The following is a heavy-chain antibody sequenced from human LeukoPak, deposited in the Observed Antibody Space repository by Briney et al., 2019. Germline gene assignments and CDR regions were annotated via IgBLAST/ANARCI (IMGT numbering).Heavy chain of an antibody. J-gene: IGHJ4*02. V-gene: IGHV3-21*01. CDR3: AREGILWFGERAGVFFDY. D-gene: IGHD3-10*01. CDR2: ISSSSSYI. Sequence: GGSLRLSCAASGFTFSSYSMNWVRQAPGKGLEWVSSISSSSSYIYYADSVKGRFTISRDNAKNSLYLQMNSLRAEDTAVYYCAREGILWFGERAGVFFDYWGQGTLVTVSS. CDR1: GFTFSSYS.